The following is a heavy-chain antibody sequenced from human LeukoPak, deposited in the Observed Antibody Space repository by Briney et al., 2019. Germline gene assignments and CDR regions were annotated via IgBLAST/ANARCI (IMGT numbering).Heavy chain of an antibody. CDR1: GDSVSNKDAA. CDR3: GRTVGYFDY. J-gene: IGHJ4*02. CDR2: TFYRSKWYN. D-gene: IGHD2-15*01. Sequence: PLQTLSLTCAISGDSVSNKDAAWNWIRESPSRGLEWLGRTFYRSKWYNDYAVSVKGRIIVSADTSKNQFSLHLNSVTPDDTAVYYCGRTVGYFDYWGQGILVTVSS. V-gene: IGHV6-1*01.